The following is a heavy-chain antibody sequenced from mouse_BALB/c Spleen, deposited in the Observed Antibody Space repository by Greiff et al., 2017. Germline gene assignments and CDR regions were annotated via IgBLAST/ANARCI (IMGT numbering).Heavy chain of an antibody. CDR1: GDSITSGY. CDR2: ISYSGST. CDR3: ARGRGLPGYWYFDV. V-gene: IGHV3-8*02. D-gene: IGHD2-2*01. J-gene: IGHJ1*01. Sequence: EVQLQESGPSLVKPSQTLSLTCSVTGDSITSGYWNWIRKFPGNKLEYMGYISYSGSTYYNPSLNSRISITRDTSKNQYYLQLNSVTTEDTATYYCARGRGLPGYWYFDVWGAGTTVTVSS.